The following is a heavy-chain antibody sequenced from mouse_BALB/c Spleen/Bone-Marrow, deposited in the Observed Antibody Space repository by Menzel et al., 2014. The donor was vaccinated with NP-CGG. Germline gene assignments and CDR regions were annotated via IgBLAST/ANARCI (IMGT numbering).Heavy chain of an antibody. J-gene: IGHJ3*01. D-gene: IGHD2-4*01. V-gene: IGHV5-12*02. CDR2: ISNGGGST. Sequence: EVNVVESGGGLVQPGGSLKLSCATSGFIFSDYYMYWVRQTPEKRLEWVAYISNGGGSTYYPDTVKGRFTISRDNAKNTLYLQMSRLKSEDTAMYYCARHNYDETWFAYWGQGTLVTVSA. CDR3: ARHNYDETWFAY. CDR1: GFIFSDYY.